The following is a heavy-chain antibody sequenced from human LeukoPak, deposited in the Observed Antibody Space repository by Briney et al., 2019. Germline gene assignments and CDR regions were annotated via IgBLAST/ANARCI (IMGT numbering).Heavy chain of an antibody. CDR3: ARGQRTYCSGGSCYGGWFDP. Sequence: SETLSLTCAVYGGSFSGYYWSWIRQPPGKGLEWIGEINHSGSTNYNPSLKSRVTISVDTSKNQFSLKLSSVTAADTAVYYCARGQRTYCSGGSCYGGWFDPWGQGTLVTVSS. D-gene: IGHD2-15*01. CDR2: INHSGST. J-gene: IGHJ5*02. CDR1: GGSFSGYY. V-gene: IGHV4-34*01.